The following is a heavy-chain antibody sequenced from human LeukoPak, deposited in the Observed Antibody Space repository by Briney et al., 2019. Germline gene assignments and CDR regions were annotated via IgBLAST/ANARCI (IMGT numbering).Heavy chain of an antibody. CDR1: GFTFSSYG. CDR3: AKDGAGLAKSRSCFDY. CDR2: IRYDGSNK. Sequence: PGGSLRLSCAASGFTFSSYGMHWVRQAPGKGLEWVAFIRYDGSNKYYADSVKGRFTISRDNSKNTLYLQMNSLRAEDTAAYYCAKDGAGLAKSRSCFDYWGQGTLVTVSS. J-gene: IGHJ4*02. V-gene: IGHV3-30*02. D-gene: IGHD1-26*01.